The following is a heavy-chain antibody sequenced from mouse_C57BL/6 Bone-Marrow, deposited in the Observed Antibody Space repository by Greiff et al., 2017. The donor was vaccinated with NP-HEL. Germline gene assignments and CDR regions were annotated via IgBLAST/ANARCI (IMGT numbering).Heavy chain of an antibody. J-gene: IGHJ3*01. CDR3: TTPDSSGLFAY. CDR1: GFNIKDDY. V-gene: IGHV14-4*01. CDR2: IDPENGDT. D-gene: IGHD3-2*02. Sequence: EVQGVESGAELVRPGASVKLSCTASGFNIKDDYMHWVKQRPEQGLEWIGWIDPENGDTEYASKFQGKATITADTSSNTAYLQLSSLTSEDTAVYYCTTPDSSGLFAYWGQGTLVTVSA.